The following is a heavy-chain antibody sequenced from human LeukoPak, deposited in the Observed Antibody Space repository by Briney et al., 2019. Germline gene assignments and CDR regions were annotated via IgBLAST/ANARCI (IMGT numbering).Heavy chain of an antibody. D-gene: IGHD3-3*01. CDR3: AKAEGDFWSGSPVDY. Sequence: SETLSLTCTVSGYSISSGYYWGWIRQPPGKGLEWIGSIYHSGSTYYNPSLKSRVTISVDTSKNQFSLKLSSVTAADTAVYYCAKAEGDFWSGSPVDYWGQGTQVTVSS. V-gene: IGHV4-38-2*02. CDR1: GYSISSGYY. CDR2: IYHSGST. J-gene: IGHJ4*02.